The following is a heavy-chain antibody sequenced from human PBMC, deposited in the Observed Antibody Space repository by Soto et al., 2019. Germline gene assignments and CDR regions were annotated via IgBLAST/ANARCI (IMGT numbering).Heavy chain of an antibody. CDR2: IYTSGST. V-gene: IGHV4-4*07. J-gene: IGHJ3*02. CDR1: GGSISSYC. Sequence: PSETLSHTCTVSGGSISSYCWSWIRRPAGKGLEWIVRIYTSGSTNYNPSLKSRVTMSVDTSKNQFSLKLSSVTAADTAVYYCARDQNSGWYVRPFAIWGQGTIVTFSS. CDR3: ARDQNSGWYVRPFAI. D-gene: IGHD6-19*01.